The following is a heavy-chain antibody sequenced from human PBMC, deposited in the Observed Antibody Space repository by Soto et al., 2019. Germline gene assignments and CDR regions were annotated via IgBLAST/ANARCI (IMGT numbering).Heavy chain of an antibody. CDR3: ARDEGIRGFDS. D-gene: IGHD3-10*01. J-gene: IGHJ4*02. V-gene: IGHV1-69*01. Sequence: QVQLVQSGAEVKKPGSSVKVSCKASGGAFSSYAIRWVRQAPGQGLEWMGEIIPIFGTASYAQMFQGRVTITADESTSTAYMELSSLRSEDTAVYYCARDEGIRGFDSWGQGTLVTVSS. CDR1: GGAFSSYA. CDR2: IIPIFGTA.